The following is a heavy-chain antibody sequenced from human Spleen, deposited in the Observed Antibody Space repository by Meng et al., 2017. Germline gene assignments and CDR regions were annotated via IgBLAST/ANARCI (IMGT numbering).Heavy chain of an antibody. CDR2: IGHSGFT. CDR3: VRSSGWVRTGFDP. V-gene: IGHV4-39*01. Sequence: QPQLQGSGPGLVKPSEALSLTWSVSGCSLSTSGYYLGWIRQPPGKGLEWIGRIGHSGFTYYTPSLKSRITVSIDTSKNQFSLRLASVTAADTAVYYCVRSSGWVRTGFDPWGQGTLVTVSS. D-gene: IGHD6-19*01. CDR1: GCSLSTSGYY. J-gene: IGHJ5*02.